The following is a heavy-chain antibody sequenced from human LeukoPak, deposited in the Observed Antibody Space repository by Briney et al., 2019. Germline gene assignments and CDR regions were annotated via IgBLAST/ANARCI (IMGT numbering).Heavy chain of an antibody. CDR3: AIGGITMVRGVIITNWFDP. V-gene: IGHV1-24*01. CDR2: FDPEHGET. J-gene: IGHJ5*02. Sequence: ASVKVSCKVSGYTLTELSMHWVRQAPGKGLEWMGGFDPEHGETIYAQKFQGRVTMTEDTSTDTAYMELSSLRSEDTAVYYCAIGGITMVRGVIITNWFDPWGQGTLVTVSS. D-gene: IGHD3-10*01. CDR1: GYTLTELS.